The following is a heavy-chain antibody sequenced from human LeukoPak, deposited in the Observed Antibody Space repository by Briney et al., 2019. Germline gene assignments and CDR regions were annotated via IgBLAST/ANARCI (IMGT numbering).Heavy chain of an antibody. Sequence: PSETLSLTCTVSGGSISSGSYYWSWIRQPAGKGLEWIGRIYTSGSTNYNPSLKSRVTMSVDTSKNQFSLKLSSVTAADTAVYYCARDEYYYGSGSQLDYWGQGTLVTVSS. CDR1: GGSISSGSYY. CDR2: IYTSGST. D-gene: IGHD3-10*01. CDR3: ARDEYYYGSGSQLDY. J-gene: IGHJ4*02. V-gene: IGHV4-61*02.